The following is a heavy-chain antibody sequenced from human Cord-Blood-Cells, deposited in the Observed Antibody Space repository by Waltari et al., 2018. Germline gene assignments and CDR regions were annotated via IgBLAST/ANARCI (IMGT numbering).Heavy chain of an antibody. V-gene: IGHV1-24*01. CDR1: GSTLTELS. D-gene: IGHD6-19*01. CDR3: ATGLIAVAPWYFDY. J-gene: IGHJ4*02. Sequence: QVQLVQSGAAVKKPGASVKVSCKVSGSTLTELSMHWVRQGPGKGLEWMGGFDPEDGETIYAQKFQGRVTMTEDTSTDTAYMELSSLRSEDTAVYYCATGLIAVAPWYFDYWGQGTLVTVSS. CDR2: FDPEDGET.